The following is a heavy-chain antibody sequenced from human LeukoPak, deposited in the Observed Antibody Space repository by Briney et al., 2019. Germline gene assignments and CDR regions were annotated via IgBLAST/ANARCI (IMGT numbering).Heavy chain of an antibody. Sequence: SVSVSCKASGYTFTAYNMHCGPQAPGQGLEWMGWIDPNSGGTHYAQMFLGRVTMTRDTSISTAYMDLSRLTSDDTAVYFCVRGGGTAHCDFWGQGTLVSVSS. CDR1: GYTFTAYN. CDR3: VRGGGTAHCDF. J-gene: IGHJ4*02. CDR2: IDPNSGGT. V-gene: IGHV1-2*02. D-gene: IGHD1-26*01.